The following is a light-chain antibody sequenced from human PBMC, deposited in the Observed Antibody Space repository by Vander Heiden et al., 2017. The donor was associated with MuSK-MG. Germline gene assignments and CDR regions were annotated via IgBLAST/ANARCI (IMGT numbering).Light chain of an antibody. CDR2: GAS. CDR3: QQYGTTLYT. CDR1: QSVSSSY. Sequence: EIVLTQSPGTLFLSPGERATLSCRASQSVSSSYLAWYQQKPGQAPRLLIYGASSRATGIPDRFSGSESGTDFTLTITRLEPEDFAVYYCQQYGTTLYTFGQGTKLEIK. V-gene: IGKV3-20*01. J-gene: IGKJ2*01.